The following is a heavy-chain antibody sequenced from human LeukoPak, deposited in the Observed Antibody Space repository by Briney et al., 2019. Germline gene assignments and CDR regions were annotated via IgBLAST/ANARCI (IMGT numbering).Heavy chain of an antibody. J-gene: IGHJ6*03. CDR2: IKQDGSEK. CDR1: GFTFSNYW. CDR3: ARETYYYDRTGYYGYYFYYMDV. D-gene: IGHD3-22*01. Sequence: GGSLRLSCAASGFTFSNYWMSWVRQAPGKELEWVANIKQDGSEKYYVDSVKGRFTISRDNAKNSLYLQMNSLRAEDTAVYYCARETYYYDRTGYYGYYFYYMDVWGKGTTVTVSS. V-gene: IGHV3-7*01.